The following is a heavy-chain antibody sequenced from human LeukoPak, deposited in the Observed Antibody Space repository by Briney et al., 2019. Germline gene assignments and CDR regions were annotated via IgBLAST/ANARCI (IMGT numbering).Heavy chain of an antibody. V-gene: IGHV4-59*11. CDR2: IYYSGST. CDR1: GGSISSHY. CDR3: ARRGYMDAFDI. J-gene: IGHJ3*02. Sequence: SETLSLTCTVSGGSISSHYWSWIRQPPGKGLEWIGYIYYSGSTNYHPSLKSRVTISVDTSKTQFSLKLNSVTAADTAVYYCARRGYMDAFDIWGQGTMVTVSS. D-gene: IGHD5-12*01.